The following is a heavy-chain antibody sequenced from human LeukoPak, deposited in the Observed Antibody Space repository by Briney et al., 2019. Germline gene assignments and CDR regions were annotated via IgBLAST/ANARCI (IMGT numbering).Heavy chain of an antibody. CDR3: ARGGVVVAAIDAFDI. J-gene: IGHJ3*02. Sequence: PGGSLRLSCAASGFTVSSNFMSWVRQAPGKGLEWVSLIYSGGSTYYEDSVKGRFTISREISKNTLFLQFNSLRAEDTAVYYCARGGVVVAAIDAFDIWGQGTLVTVSS. D-gene: IGHD2-15*01. CDR2: IYSGGST. V-gene: IGHV3-66*01. CDR1: GFTVSSNF.